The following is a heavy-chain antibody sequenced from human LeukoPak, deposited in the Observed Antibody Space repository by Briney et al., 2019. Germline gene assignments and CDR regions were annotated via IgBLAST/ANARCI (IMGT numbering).Heavy chain of an antibody. J-gene: IGHJ5*02. V-gene: IGHV4-31*03. CDR2: IFYSGST. CDR3: ARVLEVRGVTDWFDP. Sequence: PSETLSLTCTVSGGSISSGGYYWTWIRHHPGKGLEWIGYIFYSGSTYYNPSLKSRVTISVDTSKNQFSLKLTSVTAADTAVYYCARVLEVRGVTDWFDPWGQGTLVTVSS. CDR1: GGSISSGGYY. D-gene: IGHD3-10*01.